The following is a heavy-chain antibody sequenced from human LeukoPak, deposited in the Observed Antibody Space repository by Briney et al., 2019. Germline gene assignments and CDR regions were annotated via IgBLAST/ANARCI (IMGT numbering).Heavy chain of an antibody. CDR2: IYYSGST. D-gene: IGHD4-17*01. CDR3: ARGTTTVTNYYFDY. CDR1: GGSISSGGYY. Sequence: SETLSLTCTVSGGSISSGGYYWSWIRQHPGKGLEWIGYIYYSGSTYYNPSLKSRVTISVDTSKNQFSLKLSSVTAADTAVYYCARGTTTVTNYYFDYWGQGTPVTVSS. J-gene: IGHJ4*02. V-gene: IGHV4-31*03.